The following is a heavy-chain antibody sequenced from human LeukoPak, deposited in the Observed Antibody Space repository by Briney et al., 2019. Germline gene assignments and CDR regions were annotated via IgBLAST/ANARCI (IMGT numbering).Heavy chain of an antibody. D-gene: IGHD1-14*01. J-gene: IGHJ6*02. CDR2: IYYSGST. CDR1: GGSVSSGSYY. V-gene: IGHV4-61*01. CDR3: ARTPRTIRYYYGMDV. Sequence: SETLSLTCTVSGGSVSSGSYYWSWIRQPPGKGLEWIGYIYYSGSTNYNPSLKSRVTISVDTSKNQFSLKLSSVIAADTAVYYCARTPRTIRYYYGMDVWGQGTTVTVSS.